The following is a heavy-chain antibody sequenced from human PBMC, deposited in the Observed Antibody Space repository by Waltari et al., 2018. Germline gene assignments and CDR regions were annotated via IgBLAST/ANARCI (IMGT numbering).Heavy chain of an antibody. CDR2: IYHAGDT. Sequence: QVQLQESGPGLVKPSETLSLTCDVSGYSFNSGYYWGGIRQSPGKGLEWIATIYHAGDTFYNPSLKSRVTISMDTSKNQFSLKLNSVTAADTAVYFCSRQVLGYCTSAACRRLESWGQGTLVTVSS. J-gene: IGHJ4*02. CDR3: SRQVLGYCTSAACRRLES. D-gene: IGHD2-2*03. V-gene: IGHV4-38-2*01. CDR1: GYSFNSGYY.